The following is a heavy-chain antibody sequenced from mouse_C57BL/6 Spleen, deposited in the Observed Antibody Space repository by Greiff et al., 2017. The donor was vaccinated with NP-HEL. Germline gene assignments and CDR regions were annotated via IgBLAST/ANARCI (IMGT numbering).Heavy chain of an antibody. J-gene: IGHJ1*03. V-gene: IGHV1-39*01. Sequence: EVKLLESGPELVKPGASVKISCKASGYSFTDYNMNWVKQSNGKSLEWIGVINPNYGTTSYNQKFKGKATLTVDQSSSTAFMQINSLTSDDSAVYYCARWALTTVVATDWYFDVWGTGTTVTVSS. CDR3: ARWALTTVVATDWYFDV. CDR1: GYSFTDYN. CDR2: INPNYGTT. D-gene: IGHD1-1*01.